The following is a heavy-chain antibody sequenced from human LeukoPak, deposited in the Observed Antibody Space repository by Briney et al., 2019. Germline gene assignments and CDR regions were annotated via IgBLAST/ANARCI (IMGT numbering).Heavy chain of an antibody. Sequence: ASVKVSCKASAYSLTDHYVHWVRQAPGEGLEWMGRISPNTGGTIYTQKFQGRVTMTRDTSIITAYMELSKLRSDDTAFYYCAREVGSGTFDIWGQGTMVTVSS. D-gene: IGHD6-25*01. CDR1: AYSLTDHY. V-gene: IGHV1-2*06. J-gene: IGHJ3*02. CDR3: AREVGSGTFDI. CDR2: ISPNTGGT.